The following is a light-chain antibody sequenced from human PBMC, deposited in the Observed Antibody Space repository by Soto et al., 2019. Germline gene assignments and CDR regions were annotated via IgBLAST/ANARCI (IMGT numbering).Light chain of an antibody. V-gene: IGKV3-20*01. CDR1: RSVGES. J-gene: IGKJ1*01. CDR2: GAS. Sequence: VLTQSPGTLSLSPGERATLSCRASRSVGESLDWYQQKPGQAPRLLIYGASTRATGIPDRFSVSGSGTDFTLTITRLEPEDVAVYYCQQYGGSPRTFGRGNKVELK. CDR3: QQYGGSPRT.